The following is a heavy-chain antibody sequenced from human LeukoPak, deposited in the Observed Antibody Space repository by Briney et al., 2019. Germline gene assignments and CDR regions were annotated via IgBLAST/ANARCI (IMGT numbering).Heavy chain of an antibody. CDR2: MRPDGSEI. Sequence: GGSLRLSCAASGFTFSRYWMSWVRQAPGKGLEWVANMRPDGSEIYYVDSVKGRFTISRDDAKNSLYLQMNSLRAEDTAVYYCARDKVVGATYFDYWGQGTLVTVSS. D-gene: IGHD1-26*01. CDR3: ARDKVVGATYFDY. J-gene: IGHJ4*02. V-gene: IGHV3-7*01. CDR1: GFTFSRYW.